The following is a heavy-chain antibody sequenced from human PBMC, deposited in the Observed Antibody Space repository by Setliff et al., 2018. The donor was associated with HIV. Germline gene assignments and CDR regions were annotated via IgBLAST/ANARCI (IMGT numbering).Heavy chain of an antibody. CDR2: IHYSGIV. D-gene: IGHD3-10*01. CDR1: GGSMKNFY. CDR3: ARVAKDSSFFSASGPTYFDP. Sequence: PSETLSLTCTVSGGSMKNFYWSWIRQVPGGRLQWIGHIHYSGIVNYSPSLSSRLTISAQTSKNQFSRTLKSVTTADTALYFCARVAKDSSFFSASGPTYFDPWGHGTLVTVSS. J-gene: IGHJ5*02. V-gene: IGHV4-59*01.